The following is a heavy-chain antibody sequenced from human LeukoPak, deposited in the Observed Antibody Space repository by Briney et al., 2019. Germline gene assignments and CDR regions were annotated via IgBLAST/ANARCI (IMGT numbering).Heavy chain of an antibody. V-gene: IGHV3-21*01. D-gene: IGHD4-17*01. Sequence: GPSLRLSWAAAGFTFVSYGVSWVSQPPRKGLEWVSSISSSSSYIYYAESVKGRFTISRDNAKNSLYLHMNSLRADDTAVYYCARVWDYGDYVSDYWGQGTLVTVSS. CDR1: GFTFVSYG. CDR3: ARVWDYGDYVSDY. CDR2: ISSSSSYI. J-gene: IGHJ4*02.